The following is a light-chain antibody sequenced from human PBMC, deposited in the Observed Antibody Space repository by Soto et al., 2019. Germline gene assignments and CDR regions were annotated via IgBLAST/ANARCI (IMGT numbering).Light chain of an antibody. V-gene: IGKV1D-16*01. CDR1: QDISDW. J-gene: IGKJ4*01. CDR3: QQYNTYPLT. Sequence: DIQMTQSPSSLSASVGDRVTITCLASQDISDWLAWYQQKPEKAPKSLIYAASLLPTGVPSRFSGSGSGKDITLTISSLQPEDSATYYCQQYNTYPLTFGGGTKVEIK. CDR2: AAS.